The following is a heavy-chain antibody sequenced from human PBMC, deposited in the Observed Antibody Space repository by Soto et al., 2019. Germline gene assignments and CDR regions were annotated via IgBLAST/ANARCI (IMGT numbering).Heavy chain of an antibody. CDR2: VYYSGST. CDR3: ARHASHDILTGYPFDY. V-gene: IGHV4-59*08. D-gene: IGHD3-9*01. J-gene: IGHJ4*02. Sequence: QVQLQESGPGLVKPSETLSLTCTVSGGSISSYYWSWIRQPPGKGLEWIGYVYYSGSTKYNPSLKSRGTMSXXPXKXLFSLKLTSVTAADTAVYYCARHASHDILTGYPFDYWGQGTLVTVSS. CDR1: GGSISSYY.